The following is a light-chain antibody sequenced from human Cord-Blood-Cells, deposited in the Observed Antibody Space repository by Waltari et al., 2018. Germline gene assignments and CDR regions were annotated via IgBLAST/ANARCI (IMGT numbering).Light chain of an antibody. CDR2: GAS. J-gene: IGKJ1*01. CDR3: QQYNNWPPWT. CDR1: QSVSSN. Sequence: EILMTQSPATASVYPSERATLSCRASQSVSSNLAWYQQKPGQAPRLLIYGASTRATGIPARFSGSGSGTEFTLTISSLQSEDFAVYYCQQYNNWPPWTFGQGTKVEIK. V-gene: IGKV3-15*01.